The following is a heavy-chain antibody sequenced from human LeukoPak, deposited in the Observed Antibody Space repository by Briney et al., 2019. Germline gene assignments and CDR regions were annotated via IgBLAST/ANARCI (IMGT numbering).Heavy chain of an antibody. CDR3: ARGVGEYCSSRNCYASHY. CDR1: GYTFTGYY. J-gene: IGHJ4*02. V-gene: IGHV1-2*02. Sequence: GASVKVSCKASGYTFTGYYIHWVRQAPGQGLEWMGWINPHSGGTNYAQKFQGGVTMTRDTSITTAYMELSSLRSDDTAVYYCARGVGEYCSSRNCYASHYWGQGTLVTVSS. D-gene: IGHD2-2*01. CDR2: INPHSGGT.